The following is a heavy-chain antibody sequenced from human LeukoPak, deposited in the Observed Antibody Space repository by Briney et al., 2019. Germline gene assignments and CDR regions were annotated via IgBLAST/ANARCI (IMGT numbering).Heavy chain of an antibody. CDR2: IFYSGNT. V-gene: IGHV4-34*12. J-gene: IGHJ4*02. D-gene: IGHD3-9*01. Sequence: TETLSLTCAVYGGSFSGYYWSWIRQPPGKGLEWLGSIFYSGNTHYNPSLKSPVTISIDTSKNQFSLKVSSVTAADTAIYYCARDLSFDWFPYYFDYWGQGILVTVSS. CDR1: GGSFSGYY. CDR3: ARDLSFDWFPYYFDY.